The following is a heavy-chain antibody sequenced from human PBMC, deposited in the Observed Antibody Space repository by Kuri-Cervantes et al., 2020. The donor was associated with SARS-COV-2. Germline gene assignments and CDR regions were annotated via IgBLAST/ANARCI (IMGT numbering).Heavy chain of an antibody. D-gene: IGHD6-6*01. J-gene: IGHJ6*03. CDR1: GLTFSSYA. CDR2: ISYDGSNK. V-gene: IGHV3-30-3*01. CDR3: AKDLIFSSSSGYYYYMDV. Sequence: GESLKISCAASGLTFSSYAMHWVRQAPGKGLEWVAVISYDGSNKYYADSVKGRFTISRDNSKNTLYLQMNSLRAEDTAVYYCAKDLIFSSSSGYYYYMDVWGKGTMVTVSS.